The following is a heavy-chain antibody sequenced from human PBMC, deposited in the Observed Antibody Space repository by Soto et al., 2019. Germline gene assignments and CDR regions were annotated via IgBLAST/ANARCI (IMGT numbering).Heavy chain of an antibody. Sequence: PSQTLSLTCVISGNNVSTNSAGLNWIRQSPSRGLEWLGRTYYRSKWNTDYAASVKGRITVNPDTSKNQFSLQLNSVTPEDAGVYYCVRNSWNAPPAFDFWGQGIQVTVSS. CDR1: GNNVSTNSAG. D-gene: IGHD1-1*01. CDR3: VRNSWNAPPAFDF. J-gene: IGHJ4*02. CDR2: TYYRSKWNT. V-gene: IGHV6-1*01.